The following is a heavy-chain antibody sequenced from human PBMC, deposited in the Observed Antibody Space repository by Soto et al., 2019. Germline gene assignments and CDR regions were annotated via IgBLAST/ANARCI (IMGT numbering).Heavy chain of an antibody. CDR3: VRDGTKTLRDWFDP. J-gene: IGHJ5*02. D-gene: IGHD1-1*01. Sequence: SETLSLTCTVSGASISGFYWSWIRKSAGKGLEWIGRIYATGTTDYNPSLKSRVMMSVDTSKKQFSLKLRSVTAADTAVYYCVRDGTKTLRDWFDPWGQGISVTVST. V-gene: IGHV4-4*07. CDR2: IYATGTT. CDR1: GASISGFY.